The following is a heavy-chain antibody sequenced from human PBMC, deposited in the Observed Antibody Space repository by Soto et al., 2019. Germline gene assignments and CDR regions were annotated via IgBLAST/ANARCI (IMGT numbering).Heavy chain of an antibody. J-gene: IGHJ6*02. CDR3: ARASGYCPYGMDV. Sequence: ASVKVSCKASGYTFTGYYMHWVRQAPGQGLEWMGWINPNSGGTNYAQKFQGWVTMTRDTSISTAYMELSRLRSDDTAVYYCARASGYCPYGMDVWGQGTTVTVSS. V-gene: IGHV1-2*04. CDR2: INPNSGGT. CDR1: GYTFTGYY. D-gene: IGHD3-3*01.